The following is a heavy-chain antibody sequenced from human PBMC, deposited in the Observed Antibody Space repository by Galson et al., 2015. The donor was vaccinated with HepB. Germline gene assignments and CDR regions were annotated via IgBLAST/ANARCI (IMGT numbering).Heavy chain of an antibody. J-gene: IGHJ6*02. CDR1: GFTFTSSA. Sequence: SVKVSCKASGFTFTSSAVQWVRQARGQRLEWIGWIVVGSGNTNYAQTFQERVTITRDMSTSTAYMELSSLRSEDTAVYYCAAGRDTGYCYDSSGQPMDVWGQGTTVTVSS. D-gene: IGHD3-22*01. V-gene: IGHV1-58*01. CDR3: AAGRDTGYCYDSSGQPMDV. CDR2: IVVGSGNT.